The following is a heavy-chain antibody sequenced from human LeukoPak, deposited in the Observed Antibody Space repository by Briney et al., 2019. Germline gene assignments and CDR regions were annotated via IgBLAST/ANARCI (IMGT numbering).Heavy chain of an antibody. J-gene: IGHJ4*02. Sequence: GGSLRLSCAASGFTFSNVRMSRARQAPGKGREGAGRLKSKTDGGSTDYAAPVKGRLTISSDDSNNTLNLQMNSLKTEDTAVYYCTPSIAVAGSLDYWGQGTLVTVSS. CDR2: LKSKTDGGST. D-gene: IGHD6-19*01. CDR3: TPSIAVAGSLDY. CDR1: GFTFSNVR. V-gene: IGHV3-15*01.